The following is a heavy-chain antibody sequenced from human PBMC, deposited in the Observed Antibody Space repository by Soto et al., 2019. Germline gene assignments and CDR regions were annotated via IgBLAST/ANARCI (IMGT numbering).Heavy chain of an antibody. J-gene: IGHJ3*02. D-gene: IGHD4-17*01. CDR3: ATTSPTVPNHGAFDI. Sequence: QVQLQESGPGLVKPSQTLSLTCTVSGGSISSGGYYWSWIRQHPGKGLEWIGYIYYSGSTYYNPSLKSRVTISVATSKNPFSLKLSSVTAADTAVYYCATTSPTVPNHGAFDIWGQGTMVTVSS. CDR1: GGSISSGGYY. CDR2: IYYSGST. V-gene: IGHV4-31*03.